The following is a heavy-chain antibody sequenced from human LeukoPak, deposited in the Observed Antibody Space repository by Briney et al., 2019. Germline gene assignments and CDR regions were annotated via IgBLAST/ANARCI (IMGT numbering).Heavy chain of an antibody. Sequence: SETLSLTCTVSGGTISSYYWSWIRQPPGKGLEWIGYIYYSGSTNYNPSLKSRVTISVDTSKNQFSLKLSSVTAADTAVYYCARDRTYYYGSGKEGDWFDPWGQGTLVAVSS. CDR2: IYYSGST. CDR1: GGTISSYY. CDR3: ARDRTYYYGSGKEGDWFDP. D-gene: IGHD3-10*01. J-gene: IGHJ5*02. V-gene: IGHV4-59*01.